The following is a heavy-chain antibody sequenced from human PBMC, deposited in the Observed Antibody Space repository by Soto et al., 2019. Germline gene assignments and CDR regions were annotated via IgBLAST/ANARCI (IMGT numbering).Heavy chain of an antibody. J-gene: IGHJ5*02. CDR1: GGSFSGYY. CDR3: AIDYMVRGVMRWFDP. V-gene: IGHV4-34*01. D-gene: IGHD3-10*01. Sequence: SETLSLTCAVYGGSFSGYYWSWIRQPPGKGLEWIGEINHSGSTNYNPSLKSRVTISVDTSKNQFSLKLSSVTAADTAVYYCAIDYMVRGVMRWFDPWGQGTLVTVSS. CDR2: INHSGST.